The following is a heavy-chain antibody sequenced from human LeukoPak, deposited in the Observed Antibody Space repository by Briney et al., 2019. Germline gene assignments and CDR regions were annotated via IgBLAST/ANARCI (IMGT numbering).Heavy chain of an antibody. J-gene: IGHJ5*02. Sequence: ASVKVSCKAPGYTFTSYGISWVRQAPGQGLEWMGWISAYNGNTNYAQKLQGRVTMTTDTSTSTAYMELRSLRSDDTAVYYCARGRAAAATGWFDPWGQGTLVTVSS. CDR3: ARGRAAAATGWFDP. CDR1: GYTFTSYG. D-gene: IGHD6-13*01. V-gene: IGHV1-18*04. CDR2: ISAYNGNT.